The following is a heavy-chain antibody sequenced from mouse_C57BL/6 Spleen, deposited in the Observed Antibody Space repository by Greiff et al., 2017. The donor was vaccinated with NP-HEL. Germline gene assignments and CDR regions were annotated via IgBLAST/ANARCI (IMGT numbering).Heavy chain of an antibody. V-gene: IGHV2-4*01. CDR3: AKIRLDDGTLFAY. D-gene: IGHD2-3*01. CDR2: IWRGGST. Sequence: QVQLKESGPGLVQPSQSLSITCTASGFSLTSYGVHWVRQPPGKGLEWLGVIWRGGSTDYNAAFISRLSISKDNSKSQVFFKMNSLQADDTAIYYCAKIRLDDGTLFAYWGQGTLVTVSA. CDR1: GFSLTSYG. J-gene: IGHJ3*01.